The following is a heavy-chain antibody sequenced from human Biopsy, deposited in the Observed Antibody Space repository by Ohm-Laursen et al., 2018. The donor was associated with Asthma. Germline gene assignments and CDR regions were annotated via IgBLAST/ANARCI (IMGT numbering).Heavy chain of an antibody. Sequence: SLRLSCAASGFTVSTNGMSWVRQPPGKGLEWVSVIYSGGGTYYADSVQGRVTISRDNSKNTLSLQMNSLRAEDTAVYYRARAYGGSFFSGSFDIWGQGQWSPSLQ. V-gene: IGHV3-53*01. CDR3: ARAYGGSFFSGSFDI. CDR2: IYSGGGT. J-gene: IGHJ3*02. CDR1: GFTVSTNG. D-gene: IGHD4-23*01.